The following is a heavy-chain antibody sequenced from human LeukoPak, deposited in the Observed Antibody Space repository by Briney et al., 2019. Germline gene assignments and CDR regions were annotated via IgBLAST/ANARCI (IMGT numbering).Heavy chain of an antibody. V-gene: IGHV4-31*03. J-gene: IGHJ6*03. D-gene: IGHD3-22*01. CDR3: ARDPSGGSSGYYYYMDV. Sequence: PSETLSLTCTVSGGSISIGGYYWSWIRQHPGKGLEWIVYIYYSGSTYYNPSLKSRVTISVDTSKNQFSLKLSSVTAADTAVYYCARDPSGGSSGYYYYMDVWGKGTTVTVSS. CDR1: GGSISIGGYY. CDR2: IYYSGST.